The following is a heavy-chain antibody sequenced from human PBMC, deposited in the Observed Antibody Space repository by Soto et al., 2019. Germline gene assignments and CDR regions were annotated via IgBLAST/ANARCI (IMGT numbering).Heavy chain of an antibody. D-gene: IGHD6-13*01. Sequence: GGSLRLSCAASGFTFRSFTMNWVRQAPGKGLEWVSTISSNSAYIYYTDALRGRFTISRDNAKNPLHLQMNSLRAEDTAVYYCTRDATRDSSARGWFDPWGPGTLVTVSS. CDR1: GFTFRSFT. CDR3: TRDATRDSSARGWFDP. J-gene: IGHJ5*02. CDR2: ISSNSAYI. V-gene: IGHV3-21*01.